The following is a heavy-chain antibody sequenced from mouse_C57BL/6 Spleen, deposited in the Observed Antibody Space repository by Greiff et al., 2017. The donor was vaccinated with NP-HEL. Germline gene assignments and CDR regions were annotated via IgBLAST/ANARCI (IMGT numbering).Heavy chain of an antibody. V-gene: IGHV1-55*01. CDR1: GYTFTSYW. J-gene: IGHJ4*01. CDR3: ARARDSSGYEYAMDY. D-gene: IGHD3-2*02. Sequence: QVQLQQSGAELVKPGASVKMSCKASGYTFTSYWITWVKQRPGQGLEWIGDIYPGSGSTNYNEKFKSKATLTVDTSSSTAYMQLSSLTSEDSAVYYCARARDSSGYEYAMDYWGQGTSVTVSS. CDR2: IYPGSGST.